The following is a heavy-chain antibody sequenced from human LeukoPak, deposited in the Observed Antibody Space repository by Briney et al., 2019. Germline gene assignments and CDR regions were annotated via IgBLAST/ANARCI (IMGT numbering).Heavy chain of an antibody. CDR1: GGSISSYY. J-gene: IGHJ4*02. Sequence: SETLSLTCTVSGGSISSYYWSWIRQPPGKGLEWIGYIYYSGSTNYNPSLKSRVTISVDTSKNQFSLKLSSVTAADTAVYYCAREGGSSSSDFDYWGQGTLVTVSS. CDR2: IYYSGST. V-gene: IGHV4-59*01. D-gene: IGHD6-6*01. CDR3: AREGGSSSSDFDY.